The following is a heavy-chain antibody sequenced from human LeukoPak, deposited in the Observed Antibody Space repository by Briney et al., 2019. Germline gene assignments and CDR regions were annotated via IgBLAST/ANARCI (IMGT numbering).Heavy chain of an antibody. V-gene: IGHV1-46*01. CDR3: ARKYYYDYTGLGY. CDR2: INPSGGSA. J-gene: IGHJ4*02. CDR1: GYTFTSYY. Sequence: GASVKVSCKASGYTFTSYYIHWVRQAPGQGLEWMGMINPSGGSATYAQKFQGRVTVTRDTSTSTVYMELSSLRSEDTAVYYCARKYYYDYTGLGYWGQGTPVTVSS. D-gene: IGHD3-22*01.